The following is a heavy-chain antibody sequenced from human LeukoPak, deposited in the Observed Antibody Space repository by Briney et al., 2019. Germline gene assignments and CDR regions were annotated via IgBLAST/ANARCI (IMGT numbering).Heavy chain of an antibody. D-gene: IGHD6-13*01. Sequence: PGRSLRLSCAASGFTFSSYAMHWVRQAPGKGLEWVAVISYDGGNKYYADSVKGRFTISRDNSKNTLYLQMNSLRAEDTAVYYCASNPGIAAAGGNWFDPWGQGTLVTVSS. CDR3: ASNPGIAAAGGNWFDP. J-gene: IGHJ5*02. V-gene: IGHV3-30*01. CDR2: ISYDGGNK. CDR1: GFTFSSYA.